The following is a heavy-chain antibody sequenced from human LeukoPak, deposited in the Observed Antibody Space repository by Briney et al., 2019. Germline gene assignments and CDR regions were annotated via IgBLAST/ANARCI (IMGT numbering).Heavy chain of an antibody. J-gene: IGHJ4*02. CDR1: GFTFRSYE. D-gene: IGHD1-26*01. CDR3: ARVGGVGDYDY. V-gene: IGHV3-48*03. CDR2: ISSSGSTI. Sequence: PGGSLRLSCAASGFTFRSYEMNWVRQAPGKGLEWVSYISSSGSTIYYADSVKGRFTISRDNAKNSLYLQMNSLRAEDTAVYYCARVGGVGDYDYWGQGTLVTVSS.